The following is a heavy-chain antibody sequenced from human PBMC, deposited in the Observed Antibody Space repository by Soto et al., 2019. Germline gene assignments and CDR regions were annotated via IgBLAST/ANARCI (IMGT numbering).Heavy chain of an antibody. Sequence: QLQLVESGGGVVQLGRSLRLSCAASGFIVSDYAMHWVRQPPGKGLEWVAVISFDGSNKYYADSLKGPFTISRDSSKNTLYLQMDSLRAEDTAVYYCARDLDEKTSIAGNFDYWGQGTLVTVSS. D-gene: IGHD6-6*01. J-gene: IGHJ4*02. CDR1: GFIVSDYA. CDR2: ISFDGSNK. V-gene: IGHV3-30-3*01. CDR3: ARDLDEKTSIAGNFDY.